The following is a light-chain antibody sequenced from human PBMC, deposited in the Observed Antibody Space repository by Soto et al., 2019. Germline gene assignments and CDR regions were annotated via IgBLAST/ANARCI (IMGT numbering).Light chain of an antibody. Sequence: ALTQPASVSGSPGQSITISCTGTSSDVGGYNYVSWYQQHPGKAPKLMIYDISNRPSGISNRFSGSKSGNTASLTISGLQAEDEADYYCSSYTSSSTRVFGGGTKLTVL. J-gene: IGLJ3*02. CDR3: SSYTSSSTRV. CDR2: DIS. CDR1: SSDVGGYNY. V-gene: IGLV2-14*01.